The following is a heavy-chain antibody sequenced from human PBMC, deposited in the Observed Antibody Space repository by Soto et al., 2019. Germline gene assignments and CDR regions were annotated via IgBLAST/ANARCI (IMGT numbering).Heavy chain of an antibody. D-gene: IGHD5-18*01. CDR1: GFTFSSYS. V-gene: IGHV3-48*01. J-gene: IGHJ4*02. CDR2: ISSSSSTI. CDR3: ARDRPGYSYGLDY. Sequence: EVQLVESGGGLVQPGGSLRLSCAASGFTFSSYSMNWVRQAPGKGLEWVSYISSSSSTIYYAASVKGRFTISRDNAKNTLYLQMNRLRAEDTAVYYCARDRPGYSYGLDYWGQGTLVTVSS.